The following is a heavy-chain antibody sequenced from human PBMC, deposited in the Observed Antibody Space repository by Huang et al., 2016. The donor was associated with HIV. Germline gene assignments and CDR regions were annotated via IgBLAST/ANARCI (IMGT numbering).Heavy chain of an antibody. D-gene: IGHD3-10*01. CDR3: ARDATKNPRGWCDP. CDR2: INHLGSP. J-gene: IGHJ5*02. Sequence: QVHLQQWGAGLLKSAETLSLTCAVYGGSLRGYYWSWLRQTPGKGLEWIGEINHLGSPNYNPSLKSRVSIAMDGSKTQCSLKLRSISGADTAVYVCARDATKNPRGWCDPWGQGTLVTVAS. V-gene: IGHV4-34*02. CDR1: GGSLRGYY.